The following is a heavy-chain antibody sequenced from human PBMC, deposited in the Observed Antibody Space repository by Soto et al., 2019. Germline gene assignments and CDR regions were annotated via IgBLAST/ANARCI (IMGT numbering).Heavy chain of an antibody. Sequence: SETLSLTCTVSGVSMTSYYWSWIRQPPGQGLKWIAYTYHTGTTKYHPSLKSRVTISMDTSSDQFFLRLNSVTVADTAIYYCARLPAVSGSIAWFDPWGPGTLVTVSS. V-gene: IGHV4-59*08. CDR3: ARLPAVSGSIAWFDP. J-gene: IGHJ5*02. D-gene: IGHD3-10*01. CDR1: GVSMTSYY. CDR2: TYHTGTT.